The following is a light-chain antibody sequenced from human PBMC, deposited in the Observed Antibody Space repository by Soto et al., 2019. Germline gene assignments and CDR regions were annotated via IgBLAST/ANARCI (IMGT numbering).Light chain of an antibody. J-gene: IGKJ2*01. CDR1: QTISSW. Sequence: DIQMTQSPSTLSGSVGDRVTIACRSSQTISSWLAWYQQKPGKAPKLLIYKASTLESGVPSRFSGIRSGTEFTLTVSSLQPDDFATYYCQQYNDSFPYTFGQGTKV. CDR3: QQYNDSFPYT. V-gene: IGKV1-5*03. CDR2: KAS.